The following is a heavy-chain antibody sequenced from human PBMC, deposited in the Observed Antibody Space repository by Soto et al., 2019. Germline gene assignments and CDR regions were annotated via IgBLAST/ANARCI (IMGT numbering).Heavy chain of an antibody. CDR3: ARGRYSSSSCFDY. CDR1: GGSISSSSYY. J-gene: IGHJ4*02. Sequence: QLQLQESGPGLVKPSVTLSLTCTVSGGSISSSSYYWGWIRQPPGKGLEWIGSIYYSGSTYYNPSLKSRGTISVDTSKNQFSLKLSSVTAADTAVYYCARGRYSSSSCFDYWGQGTLVTVSS. CDR2: IYYSGST. V-gene: IGHV4-39*01. D-gene: IGHD6-6*01.